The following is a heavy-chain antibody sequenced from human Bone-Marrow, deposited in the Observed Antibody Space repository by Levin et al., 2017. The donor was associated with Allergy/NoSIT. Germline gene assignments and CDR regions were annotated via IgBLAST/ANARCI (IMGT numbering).Heavy chain of an antibody. CDR2: IYYSGTT. D-gene: IGHD3-10*01. CDR1: GGSISTTSYY. Sequence: SETLSLICTVSGGSISTTSYYWEWIRQPPGTGLEWIGSIYYSGTTYYNPSLKSRVTISVDTSKNQFSVNLRSVTAADTAVYYCARRHYDSGLIDYWGQGTLVTVSS. V-gene: IGHV4-39*01. J-gene: IGHJ4*02. CDR3: ARRHYDSGLIDY.